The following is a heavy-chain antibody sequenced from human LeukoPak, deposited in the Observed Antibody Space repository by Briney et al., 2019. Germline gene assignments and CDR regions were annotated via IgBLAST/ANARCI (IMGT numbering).Heavy chain of an antibody. D-gene: IGHD2-15*01. J-gene: IGHJ4*02. CDR2: ISSSGSTI. Sequence: SGGSLRLSCAASGFTFSSYEMNWVRQAPGKGLEWVSYISSSGSTIYYADSVKGRFTISRDNAKNSLYLQMSSLRAEDTAVYYCASAIVVVVAAPGLYYYDYWGQGTLVTVSS. CDR3: ASAIVVVVAAPGLYYYDY. CDR1: GFTFSSYE. V-gene: IGHV3-48*03.